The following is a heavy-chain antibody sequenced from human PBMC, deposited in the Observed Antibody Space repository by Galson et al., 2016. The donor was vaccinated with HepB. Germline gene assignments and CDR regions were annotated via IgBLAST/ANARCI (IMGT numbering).Heavy chain of an antibody. Sequence: SETLSLTCGVSGGSFSGYYWSWIRQPPGKGLEWIGEINDSGTTNYNPSLKNRVTISIDTSKSRFSLTLSSVNAADTAVFYCARGYYAYDKWYFDVWGRGTLVTVAS. D-gene: IGHD3-10*01. J-gene: IGHJ2*01. CDR2: INDSGTT. CDR1: GGSFSGYY. V-gene: IGHV4-34*01. CDR3: ARGYYAYDKWYFDV.